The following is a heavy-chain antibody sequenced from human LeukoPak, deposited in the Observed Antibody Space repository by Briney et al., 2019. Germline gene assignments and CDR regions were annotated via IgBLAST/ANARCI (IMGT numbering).Heavy chain of an antibody. CDR2: IYYSGST. CDR3: ARIALLRAFDY. CDR1: GGSISSGDYY. V-gene: IGHV4-30-4*08. D-gene: IGHD1-26*01. Sequence: PSETLSLTCTVSGGSISSGDYYWSWIHQPPGKGLEWIGYIYYSGSTYYNPSLKSRVTISVDTSKNQFSLKLSSVTAADTAVYYCARIALLRAFDYWGQGTLVTVSS. J-gene: IGHJ4*02.